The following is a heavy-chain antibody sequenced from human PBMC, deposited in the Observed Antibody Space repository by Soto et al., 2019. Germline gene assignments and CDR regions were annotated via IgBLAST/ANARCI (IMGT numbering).Heavy chain of an antibody. CDR1: EFTFSTYA. D-gene: IGHD2-8*01. Sequence: GGSLRPSCEASEFTFSTYAMSGVRQAPGKGLEWVSTITTSGGNTYYADSVQGRFTISRDNSKNTLYLQMNSLRAEDTAVYYCAGRYCTNGVCYTNYYYYIDIWGKGTTVTVSS. V-gene: IGHV3-23*01. CDR3: AGRYCTNGVCYTNYYYYIDI. CDR2: ITTSGGNT. J-gene: IGHJ6*03.